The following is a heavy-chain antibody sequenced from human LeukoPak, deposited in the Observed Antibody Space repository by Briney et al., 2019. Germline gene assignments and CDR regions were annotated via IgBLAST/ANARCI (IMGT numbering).Heavy chain of an antibody. CDR3: ARQREFSSSWYNWFDP. J-gene: IGHJ5*02. V-gene: IGHV4-39*01. Sequence: SETLSLTCNVSGGPINSNIYYWAWVRQPPGKGLEWIGSIYYSGSTYYNPSLKSRVTISVDTSKNQFSLKLSSVTAADTAVYYCARQREFSSSWYNWFDPWGQGTLVTVSS. CDR2: IYYSGST. CDR1: GGPINSNIYY. D-gene: IGHD6-13*01.